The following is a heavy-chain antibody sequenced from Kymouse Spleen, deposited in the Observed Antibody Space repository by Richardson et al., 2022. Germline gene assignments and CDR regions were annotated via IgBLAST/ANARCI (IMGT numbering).Heavy chain of an antibody. Sequence: QVQLQESGPGLVKPSETLSLTCTVSGGSISSYYWSWIRQPPGKGLEWIGYIYYSGSTNYNPSLKSRVTISVDTSKNQFSLKLSSVTAADTAVYYCARGDHYGSGSPYFDYWGQGTLVTVSS. CDR1: GGSISSYY. CDR2: IYYSGST. V-gene: IGHV4-59*01. CDR3: ARGDHYGSGSPYFDY. D-gene: IGHD3-10*01. J-gene: IGHJ4*02.